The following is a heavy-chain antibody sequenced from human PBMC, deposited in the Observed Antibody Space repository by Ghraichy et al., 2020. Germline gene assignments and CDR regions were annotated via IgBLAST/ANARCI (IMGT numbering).Heavy chain of an antibody. D-gene: IGHD6-19*01. CDR3: GRIGKSIEVAGYHYNGMEV. Sequence: SETLSLTCTVSGDSISSYYWSWIRQPPGKGLEWIGYIYYSGSTNYNPSLKSRVTISVDTSKNQFSLKLSSVTAADTAVYYCGRIGKSIEVAGYHYNGMEVWGQGTTVTVSS. CDR1: GDSISSYY. CDR2: IYYSGST. J-gene: IGHJ6*02. V-gene: IGHV4-59*08.